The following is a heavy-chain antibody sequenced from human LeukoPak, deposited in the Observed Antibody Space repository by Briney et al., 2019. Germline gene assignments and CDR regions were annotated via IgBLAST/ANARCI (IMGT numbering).Heavy chain of an antibody. CDR2: IKQDGSEK. J-gene: IGHJ4*02. Sequence: PGGSLRVSCAASGFTFSSYSMNWVRQAPGKGLEWVANIKQDGSEKYYVDSVKGRFAISRDNAKNSLYLQMNSLRAEDTAVYYCARESGSWYSGGYFDYWGQGTLVTVSS. D-gene: IGHD6-13*01. CDR3: ARESGSWYSGGYFDY. CDR1: GFTFSSYS. V-gene: IGHV3-7*01.